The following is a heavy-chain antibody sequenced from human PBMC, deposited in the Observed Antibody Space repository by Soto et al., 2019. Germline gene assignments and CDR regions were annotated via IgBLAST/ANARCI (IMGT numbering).Heavy chain of an antibody. CDR2: ISGRGGST. D-gene: IGHD3-16*02. CDR1: GFTFSSYA. J-gene: IGHJ4*02. Sequence: EVQLLESGGGLVQPGGSLRLSCAASGFTFSSYAMSWVRQAPGKGLEWVSAISGRGGSTYYADSVKGRFTISRDNAKNTLYLQMNSLRAEDTAVYYCAKDLYDYIWGSYPEPTADWGQGTLVTVSS. CDR3: AKDLYDYIWGSYPEPTAD. V-gene: IGHV3-23*01.